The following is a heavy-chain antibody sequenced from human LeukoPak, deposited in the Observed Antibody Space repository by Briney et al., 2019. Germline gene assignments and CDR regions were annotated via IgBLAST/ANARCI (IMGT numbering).Heavy chain of an antibody. V-gene: IGHV4-39*01. Sequence: NPSQTLSLTCTVSGGSISSGSYYWGWIRQPPGKGLEWIGSIYYSGSTYYNPSLKSRVTISVDTSKNQFSLKLSSVTAADTAVYYCARQPYDSSGLNWFDPWGQGTLVTVSS. J-gene: IGHJ5*02. CDR3: ARQPYDSSGLNWFDP. CDR2: IYYSGST. D-gene: IGHD3-22*01. CDR1: GGSISSGSYY.